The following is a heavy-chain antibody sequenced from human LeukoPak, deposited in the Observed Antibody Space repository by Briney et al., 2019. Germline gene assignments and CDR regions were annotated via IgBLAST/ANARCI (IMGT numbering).Heavy chain of an antibody. CDR3: AKQRKHCLNGYFDY. D-gene: IGHD5/OR15-5a*01. CDR1: GFAFSSYA. Sequence: GGSLRLSCAASGFAFSSYAMSWVRQAPGKGLEWVSAISGSGGSTYYADSVKGRFTISRDNSKNTLYLQMNSLRAEDTAVYYCAKQRKHCLNGYFDYWGQGTLVTVSS. V-gene: IGHV3-23*01. CDR2: ISGSGGST. J-gene: IGHJ4*02.